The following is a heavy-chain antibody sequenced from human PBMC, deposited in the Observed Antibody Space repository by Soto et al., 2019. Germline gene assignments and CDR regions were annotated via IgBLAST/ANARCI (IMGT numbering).Heavy chain of an antibody. J-gene: IGHJ4*02. V-gene: IGHV3-23*01. D-gene: IGHD3-10*01. Sequence: PGGSLRLSCAASGFTFSKYAMSWLRQAPGKGLEWVSISGSGGNTYYADSVKGRFTISRDNSKNTLYLQMNSLRAEDTAVYYCAKDQGSPLYYFDYWGQGTLVTVSS. CDR2: ISGSGGNT. CDR3: AKDQGSPLYYFDY. CDR1: GFTFSKYA.